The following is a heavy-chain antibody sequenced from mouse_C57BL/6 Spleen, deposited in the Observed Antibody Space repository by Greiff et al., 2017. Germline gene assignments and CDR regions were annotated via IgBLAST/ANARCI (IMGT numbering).Heavy chain of an antibody. D-gene: IGHD2-1*01. CDR3: ARGNLDAMDY. J-gene: IGHJ4*01. V-gene: IGHV5-17*01. CDR1: GFTFSDYG. Sequence: VKLVESGGGLVKPGGSLKLSCAASGFTFSDYGMHWVRQAPEKGLEWVAYISSGSSTIYYADTVKGRFTISRDNAKNTLFLQMTSLRSEDTAMYYCARGNLDAMDYWGQGTSVTVSS. CDR2: ISSGSSTI.